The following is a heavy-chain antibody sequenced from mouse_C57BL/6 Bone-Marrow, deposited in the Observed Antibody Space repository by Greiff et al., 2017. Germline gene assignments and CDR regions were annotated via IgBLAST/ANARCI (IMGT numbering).Heavy chain of an antibody. CDR3: ARDRGITTVVDYYAMDY. Sequence: EVKLVESEGGLVQPGSSMKLSCTASGFTFSDYYMAWVRQVPEKGLEWVANINYDGSSTSYLDSLKSRFIISRDNAKNILYLQMSSLKSEDTATYDCARDRGITTVVDYYAMDYWGQGTSVTVSS. V-gene: IGHV5-16*01. CDR2: INYDGSST. D-gene: IGHD1-1*01. J-gene: IGHJ4*01. CDR1: GFTFSDYY.